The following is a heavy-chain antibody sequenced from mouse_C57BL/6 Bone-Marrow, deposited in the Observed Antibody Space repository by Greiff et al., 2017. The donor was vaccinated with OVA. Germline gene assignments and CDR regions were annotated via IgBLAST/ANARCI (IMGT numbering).Heavy chain of an antibody. V-gene: IGHV1-64*01. J-gene: IGHJ1*03. CDR2: IHPNSGST. D-gene: IGHD1-1*01. CDR1: GYTFTSYW. Sequence: QVQLQQPGAELVKPGASVKLSCKASGYTFTSYWMHWVKQRPGQGLEWIGMIHPNSGSTNYNEKFKSKATLTVAKSSSTAYMQLSSLTSEDSAVYYCARIPPYYYGSSYWYVDVWGTGTTVTVAS. CDR3: ARIPPYYYGSSYWYVDV.